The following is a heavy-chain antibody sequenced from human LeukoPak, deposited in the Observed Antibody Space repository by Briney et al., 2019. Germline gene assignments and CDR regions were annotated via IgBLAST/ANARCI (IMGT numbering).Heavy chain of an antibody. CDR2: IYYSGST. V-gene: IGHV4-59*01. J-gene: IGHJ4*02. Sequence: LSLTCTVPGGSISSYYWSWIRQPPGKGLEWIGYIYYSGSTNYNPSLKSRVTISVDTSKNQFSLKLNSVTAADTAVYYCVRGQVLADYWGQGALVTVSS. CDR1: GGSISSYY. CDR3: VRGQVLADY. D-gene: IGHD2/OR15-2a*01.